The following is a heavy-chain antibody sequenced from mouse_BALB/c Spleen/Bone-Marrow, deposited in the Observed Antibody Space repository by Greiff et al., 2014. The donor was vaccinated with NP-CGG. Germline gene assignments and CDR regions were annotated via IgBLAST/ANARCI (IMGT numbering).Heavy chain of an antibody. Sequence: EVKLVESGGGLVQPGGSRKLSCAASGFTFSSFGMHWVRQAPEKGLEWVAYISTGSSTIYYADTVKGRFTISRDNPKNTLFLQMTSLRSEDTAMYYCARSDGAMDYWSQGTSVTVSS. D-gene: IGHD2-3*01. J-gene: IGHJ4*01. CDR1: GFTFSSFG. V-gene: IGHV5-17*02. CDR3: ARSDGAMDY. CDR2: ISTGSSTI.